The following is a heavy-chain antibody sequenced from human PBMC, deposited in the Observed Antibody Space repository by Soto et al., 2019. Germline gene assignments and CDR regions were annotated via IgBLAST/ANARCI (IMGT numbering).Heavy chain of an antibody. Sequence: QVQLVESGGGVVQPGRSLRLSCAASGFTFSSYAMHWVRQAPGKGLEWVAVISYDGSNKYYADSVKGRFTISRDNSKNTLYLQMNSLRAEDTAVYYCARDHNYSSGSYYYGMDVWGQGTTVTVSS. CDR3: ARDHNYSSGSYYYGMDV. J-gene: IGHJ6*02. CDR2: ISYDGSNK. V-gene: IGHV3-30-3*01. D-gene: IGHD6-19*01. CDR1: GFTFSSYA.